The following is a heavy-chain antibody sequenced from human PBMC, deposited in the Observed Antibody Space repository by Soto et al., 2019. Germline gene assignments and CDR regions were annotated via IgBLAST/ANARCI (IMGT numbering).Heavy chain of an antibody. D-gene: IGHD3-22*01. CDR1: GFTFSSYA. Sequence: GGSLRLSCAASGFTFSSYAMHWVRQAPGKGLEWVASISYDGNNKYYADSVKGRFTIYRDNSKNTLYLQENSLRAENASVNYCARVDSKASRGMDVWGQGTTVTVSS. J-gene: IGHJ6*02. V-gene: IGHV3-30*04. CDR2: ISYDGNNK. CDR3: ARVDSKASRGMDV.